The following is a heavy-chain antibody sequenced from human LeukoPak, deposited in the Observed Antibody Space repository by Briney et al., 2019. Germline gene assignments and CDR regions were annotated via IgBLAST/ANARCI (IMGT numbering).Heavy chain of an antibody. D-gene: IGHD2-15*01. J-gene: IGHJ4*02. CDR2: IYPGDSDT. CDR3: ARYYCSGGSCHGIFDY. CDR1: GYTFSNNW. Sequence: GESLKISCEASGYTFSNNWIGWVRQMPGKGLELMGIIYPGDSDTRYSPSFQGQVTISAEKSINTAYLQWSSLKASDTAMYYCARYYCSGGSCHGIFDYWGQGTLVTVSS. V-gene: IGHV5-51*01.